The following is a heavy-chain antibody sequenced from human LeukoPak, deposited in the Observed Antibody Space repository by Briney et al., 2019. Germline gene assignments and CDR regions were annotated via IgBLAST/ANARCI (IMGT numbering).Heavy chain of an antibody. CDR2: IYKDGNT. V-gene: IGHV3-53*01. J-gene: IGHJ3*02. CDR3: ARDLREHGVFDI. Sequence: GGSLRLSCAASGFSVSSNYMSWVRQAPGKGLEWVSEIYKDGNTYYAASVKGRFSIPRDKSKNTVYFQMNSLRAEDTAIYFCARDLREHGVFDIWGRGTMVTVSS. D-gene: IGHD1-26*01. CDR1: GFSVSSNY.